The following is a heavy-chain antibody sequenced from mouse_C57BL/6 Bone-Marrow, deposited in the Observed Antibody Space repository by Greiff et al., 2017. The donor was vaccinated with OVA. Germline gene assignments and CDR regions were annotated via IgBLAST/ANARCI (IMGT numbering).Heavy chain of an antibody. V-gene: IGHV2-2*01. CDR3: ARNRPSITTVVWGYYAMDY. CDR1: GFSLTSYG. J-gene: IGHJ4*01. Sequence: QVQLQQSGPGLVQPSQRLSITCTVSGFSLTSYGVHWVRQSPGKGPEWLGVIWSGGSTDYNAAFISRLSISKDNSKSQVFFKMNSLQADDTAIYYCARNRPSITTVVWGYYAMDYWGQGTSVTVSS. D-gene: IGHD1-1*01. CDR2: IWSGGST.